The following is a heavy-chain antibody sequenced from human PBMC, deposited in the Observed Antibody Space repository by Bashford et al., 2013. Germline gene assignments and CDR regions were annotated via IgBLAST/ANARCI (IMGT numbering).Heavy chain of an antibody. J-gene: IGHJ3*02. CDR1: GGTFSSYA. Sequence: SVKVSCKASGGTFSSYAISWVRQAPGQGLEWMGGIIPIFGTANYAQKFQGRVTITADESTSTVYMELSSLRSEDTAVYYCARGPKPRIAVADHDAFDIWGQGTMVTVSS. CDR3: ARGPKPRIAVADHDAFDI. CDR2: IIPIFGTA. V-gene: IGHV1-69*13. D-gene: IGHD6-19*01.